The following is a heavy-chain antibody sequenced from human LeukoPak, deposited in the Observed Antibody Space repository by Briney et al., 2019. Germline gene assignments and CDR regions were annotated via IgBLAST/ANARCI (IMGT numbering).Heavy chain of an antibody. V-gene: IGHV3-7*03. D-gene: IGHD3-16*01. CDR2: INQDGSEK. Sequence: GGPLRLSCAASGITFSRFWMSWVRQAPGKGLQWVANINQDGSEKHYVDSVKGRFTISRDNAKNSLYLQMSNLRAEDTAVYFCARGGGLDVWGQGATVTVSS. CDR3: ARGGGLDV. J-gene: IGHJ6*02. CDR1: GITFSRFW.